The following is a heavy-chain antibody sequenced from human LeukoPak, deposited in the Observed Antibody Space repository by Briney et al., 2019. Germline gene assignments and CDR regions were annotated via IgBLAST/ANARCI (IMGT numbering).Heavy chain of an antibody. V-gene: IGHV3-23*01. D-gene: IGHD3-22*01. CDR1: GFTFSSYG. CDR3: ARDPEDYYDSSGYYDGFDI. CDR2: ISGSGGST. Sequence: GGSLRLSCAASGFTFSSYGMSWVRQAPGKGLEWVSAISGSGGSTYYADSVKGRFTISRDNAKNSLYLQMNSLRAEDTAVYYCARDPEDYYDSSGYYDGFDIWGQGTMVTVSS. J-gene: IGHJ3*02.